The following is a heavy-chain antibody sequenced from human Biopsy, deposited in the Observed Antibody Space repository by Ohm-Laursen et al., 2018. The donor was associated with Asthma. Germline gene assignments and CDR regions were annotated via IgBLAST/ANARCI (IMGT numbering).Heavy chain of an antibody. Sequence: SSVKVSCKTSGYTFTDYSIHWVRQAPGQGLEWMGGVIPISLTPSYARRFRGRVTISADEYTRTAYMELSSLRSEDTAVYYCARDPSYFDPSVEGWHLWGQGTMVTVSS. J-gene: IGHJ3*01. CDR2: VIPISLTP. CDR3: ARDPSYFDPSVEGWHL. CDR1: GYTFTDYS. V-gene: IGHV1-69*01. D-gene: IGHD3-22*01.